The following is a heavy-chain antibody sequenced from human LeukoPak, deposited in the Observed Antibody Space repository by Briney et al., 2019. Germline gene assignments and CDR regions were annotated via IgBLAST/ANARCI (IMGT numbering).Heavy chain of an antibody. D-gene: IGHD5-18*01. V-gene: IGHV4-34*01. J-gene: IGHJ4*02. CDR1: GGSFSGYY. CDR3: ASRDTATGLD. Sequence: ASETLSLTCAAYGGSFSGYYWSWIRQPPGKGLEWIGEINHSGSTNYNPSLKSRVTISVDTSKNQFSLKLSSVTAADTAVYYCASRDTATGLDWGQGTLVTVSS. CDR2: INHSGST.